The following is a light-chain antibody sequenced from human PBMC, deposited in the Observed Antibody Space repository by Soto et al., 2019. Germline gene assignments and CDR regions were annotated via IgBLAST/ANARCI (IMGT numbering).Light chain of an antibody. CDR2: GAS. V-gene: IGKV3-20*01. J-gene: IGKJ1*01. CDR3: QQYGISPT. Sequence: EIVLTQSPGTLSLSPGERATLSCRASQSVSSSYLAWYQQKPGQAPRLLIYGASSRATGIPDRFSGSGSGTDFTLTISRLEPEDFAVYYCQQYGISPTFGQGTKVKIK. CDR1: QSVSSSY.